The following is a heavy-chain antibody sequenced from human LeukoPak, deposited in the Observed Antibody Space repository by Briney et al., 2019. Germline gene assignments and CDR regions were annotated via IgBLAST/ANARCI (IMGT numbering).Heavy chain of an antibody. CDR3: AKTSLCGGDCYALPHH. CDR2: ISGSGGRT. Sequence: GGSLRLSCAASGFTFSSYAMSWVRQAPGKGLEWVSGISGSGGRTYYADSVKGRFTISRDNSKNTLYLQMNSLRAEDTAVYYCAKTSLCGGDCYALPHHWGPGTLVTVSS. J-gene: IGHJ4*02. CDR1: GFTFSSYA. V-gene: IGHV3-23*01. D-gene: IGHD2-21*02.